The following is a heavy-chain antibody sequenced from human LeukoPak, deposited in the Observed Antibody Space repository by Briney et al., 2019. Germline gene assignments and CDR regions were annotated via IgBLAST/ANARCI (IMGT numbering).Heavy chain of an antibody. CDR1: GGSISRYY. V-gene: IGHV4-59*08. CDR2: IYYTGST. J-gene: IGHJ4*02. Sequence: SETLSLTCTVSGGSISRYYWSWIRQPPGKGLEWIGYIYYTGSTNYNPSLKSRVTISVDTSKNQFSLKLTSVTAADTALYYCARSRSSGYDYRFDSWGQGTLVTVSS. D-gene: IGHD3-22*01. CDR3: ARSRSSGYDYRFDS.